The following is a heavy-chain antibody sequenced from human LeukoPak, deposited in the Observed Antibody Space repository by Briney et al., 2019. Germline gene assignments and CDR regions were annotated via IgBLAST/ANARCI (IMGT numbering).Heavy chain of an antibody. Sequence: GGSLRLSCAASGFTFSNAWMSWVRQAPGKGLEWVGRIKSKTDGGTTDYAAPVKGRFTISRDDSENTLYLQMNSLKTEDTAVYYCAPDIVVVPAATPYYYYGMDVWGKGTTVTVSS. J-gene: IGHJ6*04. D-gene: IGHD2-2*01. CDR1: GFTFSNAW. CDR3: APDIVVVPAATPYYYYGMDV. V-gene: IGHV3-15*01. CDR2: IKSKTDGGTT.